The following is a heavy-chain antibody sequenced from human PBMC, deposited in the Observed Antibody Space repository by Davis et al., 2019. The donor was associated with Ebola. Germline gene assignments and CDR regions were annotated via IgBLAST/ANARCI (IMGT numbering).Heavy chain of an antibody. CDR1: GFIFTNYA. D-gene: IGHD3-3*01. CDR2: MSYDGSDN. CDR3: ARDPAKRGDDDFWSGENWFDP. J-gene: IGHJ5*02. Sequence: PGGSLRLSCAASGFIFTNYAMHWVRQAPGKGLEWVAVMSYDGSDNSYADSVKGRFTISRDISKNTLYLEMDSLRGDDTAVYYCARDPAKRGDDDFWSGENWFDPWGRGTLVSVSS. V-gene: IGHV3-30-3*01.